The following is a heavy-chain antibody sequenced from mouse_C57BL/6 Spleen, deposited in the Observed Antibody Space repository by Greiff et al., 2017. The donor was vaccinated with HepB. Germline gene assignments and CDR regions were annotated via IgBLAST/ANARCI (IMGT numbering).Heavy chain of an antibody. CDR1: GYTFTDYE. Sequence: QVQLKESGAELVRPGASVTLSCKASGYTFTDYEMHWVKQTPVHGLEWIGAIDPETGGTAYNQKFKGKAILTADKSSSTAYMELRSLTSEDSAVYYCTRRDYSNYVRFAYWGQGTLVTVSA. J-gene: IGHJ3*01. CDR3: TRRDYSNYVRFAY. D-gene: IGHD2-5*01. V-gene: IGHV1-15*01. CDR2: IDPETGGT.